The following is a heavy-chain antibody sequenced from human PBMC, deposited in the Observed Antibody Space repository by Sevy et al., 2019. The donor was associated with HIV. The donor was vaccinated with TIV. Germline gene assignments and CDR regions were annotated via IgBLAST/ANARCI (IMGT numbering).Heavy chain of an antibody. Sequence: SETLSLTCTVSGGSVSSGSYFWSWIRQPPGKGLEWIAYIYYSGSTNYNPSLKSRVTISVDTSKTQFSLKLSAVTAADTAVYYCAGEYAEMHKYGMDVWGQGTTVTVSS. V-gene: IGHV4-61*01. D-gene: IGHD2-2*01. CDR3: AGEYAEMHKYGMDV. CDR2: IYYSGST. J-gene: IGHJ6*02. CDR1: GGSVSSGSYF.